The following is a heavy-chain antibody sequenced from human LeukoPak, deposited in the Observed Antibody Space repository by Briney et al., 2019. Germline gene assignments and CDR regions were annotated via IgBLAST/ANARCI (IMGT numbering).Heavy chain of an antibody. V-gene: IGHV3-23*01. J-gene: IGHJ6*03. CDR2: FSGSGGST. D-gene: IGHD2-2*01. CDR1: GFIFSNYA. Sequence: TGGSLRLSCAASGFIFSNYAMSWVRQAPGKGLQWVSAFSGSGGSTYYADSVKGRFTISRDNSRNTLYLQMNSLRAEDTAVYYCARGSGQLLSDYYYMDVWGKGTTVTVSS. CDR3: ARGSGQLLSDYYYMDV.